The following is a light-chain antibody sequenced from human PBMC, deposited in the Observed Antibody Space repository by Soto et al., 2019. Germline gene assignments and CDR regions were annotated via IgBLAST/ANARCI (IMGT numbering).Light chain of an antibody. CDR3: QSYYISLYVSPL. Sequence: QAVVTQPPSVSGAPGQRVTISCTGSSSNIGAGSDVQWYQQLPGAAPKLLIFGNSNRPSGVPDRFSGSRSGTSASLAITGLQAQDWADYFCQSYYISLYVSPLFGGGTNQTLL. J-gene: IGLJ2*01. V-gene: IGLV1-40*01. CDR1: SSNIGAGSD. CDR2: GNS.